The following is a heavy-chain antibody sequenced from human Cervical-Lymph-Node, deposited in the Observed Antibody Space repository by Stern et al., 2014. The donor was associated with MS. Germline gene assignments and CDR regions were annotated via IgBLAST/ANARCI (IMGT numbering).Heavy chain of an antibody. J-gene: IGHJ6*02. Sequence: VQLVPSGAEVKKPGASVKVSCKASGYNFTIYYMHWVRQAPGQGLEWLGIINPSGGSTSYAQKFQGRVTMTRDTSTSTVYMELSSLRSEDTAVYYCAREVAGHRLGMMDVWGQGTTVTVSS. D-gene: IGHD6-19*01. V-gene: IGHV1-46*01. CDR3: AREVAGHRLGMMDV. CDR1: GYNFTIYY. CDR2: INPSGGST.